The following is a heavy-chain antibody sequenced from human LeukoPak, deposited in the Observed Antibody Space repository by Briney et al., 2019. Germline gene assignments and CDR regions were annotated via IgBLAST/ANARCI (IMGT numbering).Heavy chain of an antibody. V-gene: IGHV3-7*01. Sequence: GGSLRLSCAASGFTFSSYWMSWVRQAPGKVLEWVANIKQDGSEKYYVDSVKGRFTISRDNAKNSLYLQMNSLRVEDTAVYYCARDRSYGSGSLDIDYWGQGTLVTVSS. D-gene: IGHD3-10*01. J-gene: IGHJ4*02. CDR2: IKQDGSEK. CDR3: ARDRSYGSGSLDIDY. CDR1: GFTFSSYW.